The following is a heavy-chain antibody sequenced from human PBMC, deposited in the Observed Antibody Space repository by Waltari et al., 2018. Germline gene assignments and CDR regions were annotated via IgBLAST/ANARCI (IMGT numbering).Heavy chain of an antibody. Sequence: EVQLVESGGGLVQPGGSLRLSCTASGFTFSSDEMNWVRQAPGKGLEWVSYITSSGSTIYYADSVKGRFTISRDNAKNSLYLQMNSLRAEDTAVYYCAREDYGDAFDIWGQGTMVTVSS. D-gene: IGHD4-17*01. CDR2: ITSSGSTI. CDR3: AREDYGDAFDI. V-gene: IGHV3-48*03. J-gene: IGHJ3*02. CDR1: GFTFSSDE.